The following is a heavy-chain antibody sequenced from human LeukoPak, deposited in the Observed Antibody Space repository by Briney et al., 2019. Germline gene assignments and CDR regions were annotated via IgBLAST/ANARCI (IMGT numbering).Heavy chain of an antibody. J-gene: IGHJ4*02. V-gene: IGHV4-61*02. CDR1: GGSFNSGSYY. Sequence: SQTLSLTCTVSGGSFNSGSYYWSWIPQPAGKGRVWFGRIYTSGSTNYNPSLTRRVTISEDTSKNQFSLKLISVTAADTAVYYCARELLWFGELLTIPLYYFDYWGQGTLVTVSS. CDR2: IYTSGST. CDR3: ARELLWFGELLTIPLYYFDY. D-gene: IGHD3-10*01.